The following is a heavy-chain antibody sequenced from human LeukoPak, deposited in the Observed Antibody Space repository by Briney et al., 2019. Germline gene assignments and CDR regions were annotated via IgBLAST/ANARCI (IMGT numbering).Heavy chain of an antibody. Sequence: GESLKISCEAFGYSFTTYWIGWVRQMPGKGLEWMGIIYPGDSDTRYSPSFQGQVTISADKSRSTAYLQWSSLKASDTAMYYCARQHGSGSYYSRAIDYWGQGTLVTVSS. CDR2: IYPGDSDT. D-gene: IGHD3-10*01. V-gene: IGHV5-51*01. CDR1: GYSFTTYW. J-gene: IGHJ4*02. CDR3: ARQHGSGSYYSRAIDY.